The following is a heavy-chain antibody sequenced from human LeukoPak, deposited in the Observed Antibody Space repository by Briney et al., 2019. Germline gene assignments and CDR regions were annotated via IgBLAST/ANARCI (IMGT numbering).Heavy chain of an antibody. CDR3: AGGIAAHDT. CDR2: ISGSGGST. J-gene: IGHJ4*02. CDR1: GFFVSSNY. Sequence: GGSLRLSCVTSGFFVSSNYMSWVRQAPGKGLEWVSAISGSGGSTYYADSVKGRFTISRDNAKNTLYLQMNSLRAEDTAVYYCAGGIAAHDTWGQGTLVTVSS. V-gene: IGHV3-23*01. D-gene: IGHD6-13*01.